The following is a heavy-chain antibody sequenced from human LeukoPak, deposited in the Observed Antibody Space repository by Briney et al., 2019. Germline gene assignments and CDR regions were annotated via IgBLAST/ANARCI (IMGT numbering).Heavy chain of an antibody. J-gene: IGHJ6*02. CDR2: ISSSSSSYI. Sequence: GGSLRLSCAASGFTFSSYSMNWVRQAPGKGLEWVSSISSSSSSYIYYADSVKGRFTISRDNAKNSLYLQMNSLRAEDTAVYYCARKKEYDSSGFPGYYYGMDVWGQGTTVTVSS. D-gene: IGHD3-22*01. CDR3: ARKKEYDSSGFPGYYYGMDV. V-gene: IGHV3-21*01. CDR1: GFTFSSYS.